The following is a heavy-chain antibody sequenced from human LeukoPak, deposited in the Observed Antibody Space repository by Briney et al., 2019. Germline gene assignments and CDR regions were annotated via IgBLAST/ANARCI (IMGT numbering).Heavy chain of an antibody. V-gene: IGHV3-53*01. CDR3: ATQSGYDSSGSLYFQH. D-gene: IGHD3-22*01. Sequence: GGSLRLSCAASGFTVSSNYMSWVRQAPGKGPEWVSVIYSGGSTYYADSVKGRLTISRDNSKNTLYLQMNSLRAEDTAVYYCATQSGYDSSGSLYFQHWGQGTLVTVSS. J-gene: IGHJ1*01. CDR2: IYSGGST. CDR1: GFTVSSNY.